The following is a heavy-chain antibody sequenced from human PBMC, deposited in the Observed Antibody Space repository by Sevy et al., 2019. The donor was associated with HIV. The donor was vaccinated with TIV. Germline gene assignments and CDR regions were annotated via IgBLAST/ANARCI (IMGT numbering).Heavy chain of an antibody. V-gene: IGHV3-21*01. Sequence: GGSLRLSCAASGFSFSSYSINWVRQAPGKGLEWVSFISSTSSYIYYADSVKGRFTISRDNAKNSLYLQMNSLRAEDTAVYYCAGYTHDYGDYDPQGYGMDVWGQGTTVTVSS. CDR2: ISSTSSYI. CDR1: GFSFSSYS. J-gene: IGHJ6*02. D-gene: IGHD4-17*01. CDR3: AGYTHDYGDYDPQGYGMDV.